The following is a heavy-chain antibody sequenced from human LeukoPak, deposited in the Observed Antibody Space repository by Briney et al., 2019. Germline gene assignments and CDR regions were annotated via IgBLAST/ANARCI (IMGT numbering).Heavy chain of an antibody. Sequence: PGGSLRLSCAASGLTFSSYWMTWVRQGPGKGLEWLATISPDGNRENYVDSVKGRFSISRDNAKNSLFLQMRSLRAEDTAMYYCASTFPYCSSGTCALGGQGTLVTVSS. J-gene: IGHJ4*02. V-gene: IGHV3-7*01. CDR2: ISPDGNRE. D-gene: IGHD2-15*01. CDR1: GLTFSSYW. CDR3: ASTFPYCSSGTCAL.